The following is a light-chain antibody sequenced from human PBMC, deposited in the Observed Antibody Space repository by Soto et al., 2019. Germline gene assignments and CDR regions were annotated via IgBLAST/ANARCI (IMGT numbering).Light chain of an antibody. CDR3: QQCYSSPRT. CDR1: QSISTY. V-gene: IGKV1-39*01. CDR2: AAS. J-gene: IGKJ1*01. Sequence: DIQMTQSPSTLSASVGDRVTITCRASQSISTYLNWYQQKLGRAPTLLIYAASSLQSGVPSRFSGGGSGTDFTLTLSSRQPEDFAMYFCQQCYSSPRTFGQGTKVEIK.